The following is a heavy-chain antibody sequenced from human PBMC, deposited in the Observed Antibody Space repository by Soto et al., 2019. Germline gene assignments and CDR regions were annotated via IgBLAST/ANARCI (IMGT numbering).Heavy chain of an antibody. CDR2: IYYSGST. CDR3: ARVNKDFPVASCTYYYDSSGYFDY. V-gene: IGHV4-59*01. Sequence: SETLSLTCTVSGGSISSYYWSWIRQPPGKGLEWIGYIYYSGSTNYNPSLKSRVTISVDTSKNQFSLKLSSVTAADTAVYYCARVNKDFPVASCTYYYDSSGYFDYWGKGTLVTVSS. D-gene: IGHD3-22*01. J-gene: IGHJ4*02. CDR1: GGSISSYY.